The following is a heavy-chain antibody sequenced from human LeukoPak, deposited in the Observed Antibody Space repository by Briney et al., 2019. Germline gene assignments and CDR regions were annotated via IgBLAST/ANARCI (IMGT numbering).Heavy chain of an antibody. J-gene: IGHJ4*02. CDR2: ISSNGGST. CDR1: GFTFSSYA. CDR3: ARDPATVTSYFDY. Sequence: PGGSLRLSCSASGFTFSSYAMHWVRQAPGKGLEYVSAISSNGGSTYYADSVKGRFTISRDNSKNTVDLQMNSLRADDTAVYYCARDPATVTSYFDYWGQGNLVTVSS. V-gene: IGHV3-64*04. D-gene: IGHD4-17*01.